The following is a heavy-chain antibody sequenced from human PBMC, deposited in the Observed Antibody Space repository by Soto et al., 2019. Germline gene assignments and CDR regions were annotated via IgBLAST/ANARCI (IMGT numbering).Heavy chain of an antibody. Sequence: PGGSLRLSCAASGFTFSSYAMHWVRQAPGKGLEWVAVISYDGSNKYYADSVKGRFTISRDNSKNTLYLQMNSLRAEDTAVYYCARSPWRGVGATTNYYYYYGMDVWGQGTAVTVSS. CDR2: ISYDGSNK. D-gene: IGHD1-26*01. V-gene: IGHV3-30-3*01. J-gene: IGHJ6*02. CDR3: ARSPWRGVGATTNYYYYYGMDV. CDR1: GFTFSSYA.